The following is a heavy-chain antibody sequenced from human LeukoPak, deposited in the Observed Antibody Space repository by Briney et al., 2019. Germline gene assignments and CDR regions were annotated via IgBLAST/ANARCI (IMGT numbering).Heavy chain of an antibody. Sequence: PGGSLRLSCAASGFTFSSYSMNWVPQAPGKGLEWVSSISGRSDSIYYADSGKGRFTISRDNAKNSVYLQVNSLRAEDTAVYYCSLWFGEPRAFDFRGQGTMVTVFS. J-gene: IGHJ3*01. D-gene: IGHD3-10*01. V-gene: IGHV3-21*04. CDR3: SLWFGEPRAFDF. CDR1: GFTFSSYS. CDR2: ISGRSDSI.